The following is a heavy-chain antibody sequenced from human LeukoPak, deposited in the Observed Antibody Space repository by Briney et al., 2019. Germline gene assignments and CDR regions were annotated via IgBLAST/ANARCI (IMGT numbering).Heavy chain of an antibody. D-gene: IGHD6-13*01. Sequence: SETLSLTCTVSGGSISSNSYYWGWIRQSPGKGLEWIGSIYYSGTTYYNPSLKSRVTISIDTSRNQFSLKLSSVTAADTAMYYCARPRSNWDPNWFDPWGQGTLVTVSS. J-gene: IGHJ5*02. V-gene: IGHV4-39*01. CDR1: GGSISSNSYY. CDR2: IYYSGTT. CDR3: ARPRSNWDPNWFDP.